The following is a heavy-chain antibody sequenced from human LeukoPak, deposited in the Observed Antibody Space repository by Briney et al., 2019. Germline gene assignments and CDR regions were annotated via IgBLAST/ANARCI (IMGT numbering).Heavy chain of an antibody. D-gene: IGHD3-22*01. V-gene: IGHV4-34*01. CDR2: IHHSGST. CDR1: GGSFSNYY. J-gene: IGHJ4*02. CDR3: ARGYYHDSK. Sequence: SETLSLTCAVYGGSFSNYYWNWIRQPPGKGLEWIGEIHHSGSTNYNPSLKSRVTISVDNSKNQFSLKLNSVTAADTAVYYCARGYYHDSKWGQGTLVTVSS.